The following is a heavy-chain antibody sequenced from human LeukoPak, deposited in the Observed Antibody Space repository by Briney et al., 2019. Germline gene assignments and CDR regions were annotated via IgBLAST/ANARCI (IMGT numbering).Heavy chain of an antibody. D-gene: IGHD5-18*01. CDR1: GDSISSSTYY. V-gene: IGHV4-39*07. CDR3: ARVEIDTAMGFDY. Sequence: SETLSLTCSVSGDSISSSTYYWGWIRQPPGKGLEWIGSIHYSGSTYYNPSLKSRVTISVDTSKNQFSLKLSSVTAADTAVYYCARVEIDTAMGFDYWGQGTLVTVSS. J-gene: IGHJ4*02. CDR2: IHYSGST.